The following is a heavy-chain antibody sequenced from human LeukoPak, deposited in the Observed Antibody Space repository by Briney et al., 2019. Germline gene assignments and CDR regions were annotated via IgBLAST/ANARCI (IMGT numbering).Heavy chain of an antibody. Sequence: PSETLSLTCTVSGGSIGSGGYYWSWIRQHPGKGLEWIGYIYYSGSTYYNPSLKSRVTISVDTSKNQFSLKLSSVTAADTAVYYCAREQYCSSTSCYFIPARNGMDVWGQGTTVTVSS. CDR2: IYYSGST. D-gene: IGHD2-2*01. V-gene: IGHV4-31*03. J-gene: IGHJ6*02. CDR1: GGSIGSGGYY. CDR3: AREQYCSSTSCYFIPARNGMDV.